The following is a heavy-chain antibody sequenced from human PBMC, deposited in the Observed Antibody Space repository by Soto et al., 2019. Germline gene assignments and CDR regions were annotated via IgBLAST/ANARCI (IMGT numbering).Heavy chain of an antibody. CDR3: ARFGTSYDTSGFLY. V-gene: IGHV3-74*01. CDR1: GFTFGSHW. Sequence: PGGSLRLSCAASGFTFGSHWMHWGRQAPGKGLVYVSRISSGGTTTNYAESVKGRFTISRDNARNTLYLQMNSLRVEDTAVYYCARFGTSYDTSGFLYWGQGTPVTVSS. J-gene: IGHJ4*02. D-gene: IGHD3-22*01. CDR2: ISSGGTTT.